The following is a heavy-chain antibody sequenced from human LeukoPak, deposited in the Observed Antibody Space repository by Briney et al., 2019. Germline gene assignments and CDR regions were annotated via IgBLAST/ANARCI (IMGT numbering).Heavy chain of an antibody. CDR1: GGTFSSYA. CDR2: IIPIFGTA. Sequence: ASVKVSCKASGGTFSSYAISWVRQAPGQGLEWMGGIIPIFGTANYAQKFQGRVTITTDESTSTAYMELSSLRSEDTAVYYCARGRIAAAVNYYYYYMDVWGKGTTVTVS. J-gene: IGHJ6*03. V-gene: IGHV1-69*05. CDR3: ARGRIAAAVNYYYYYMDV. D-gene: IGHD6-13*01.